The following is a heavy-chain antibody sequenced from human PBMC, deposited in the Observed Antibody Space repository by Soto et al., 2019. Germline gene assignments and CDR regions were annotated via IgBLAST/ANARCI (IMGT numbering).Heavy chain of an antibody. Sequence: PSETLSLTCTVSGGSISSYYWSWIRQPPGKGLEWIGYIYYSGSTNYNPSLKSRATISVDTSKNQFSLKLSSVTAADTAVYYCARVVRITMVRGPNWFDPWGQGTLVTVSS. CDR3: ARVVRITMVRGPNWFDP. D-gene: IGHD3-10*01. V-gene: IGHV4-59*01. CDR2: IYYSGST. CDR1: GGSISSYY. J-gene: IGHJ5*02.